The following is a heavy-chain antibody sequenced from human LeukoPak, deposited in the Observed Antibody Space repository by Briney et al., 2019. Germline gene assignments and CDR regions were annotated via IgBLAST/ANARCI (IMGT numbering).Heavy chain of an antibody. CDR3: AKDLGRAADTARARFDP. CDR2: ISGSGGST. V-gene: IGHV3-23*01. Sequence: PGGSLRLSCAASGFTFSSYAMSWVRQAPGKGLEWDSAISGSGGSTYYADSVKGRFTISRDNSKNTLNLQMNSLRAEDTAVYYCAKDLGRAADTARARFDPWGQGTLVTVSS. J-gene: IGHJ5*02. CDR1: GFTFSSYA. D-gene: IGHD5-18*01.